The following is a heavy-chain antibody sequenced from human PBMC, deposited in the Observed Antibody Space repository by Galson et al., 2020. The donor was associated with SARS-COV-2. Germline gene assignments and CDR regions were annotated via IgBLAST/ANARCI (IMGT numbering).Heavy chain of an antibody. J-gene: IGHJ6*02. CDR2: INHSGST. V-gene: IGHV4-34*01. CDR1: GGSFSGYY. CDR3: ARGTTVTTFFYYYYGMDV. Sequence: SQASETLPLTCAVYGGSFSGYYWSWIRQPPGKGLEWIGEINHSGSTNYNPSLKSRVTISVDTSKNQFSLKLSSVTAADTAVYYCARGTTVTTFFYYYYGMDVWGQGTTVTVSS. D-gene: IGHD4-17*01.